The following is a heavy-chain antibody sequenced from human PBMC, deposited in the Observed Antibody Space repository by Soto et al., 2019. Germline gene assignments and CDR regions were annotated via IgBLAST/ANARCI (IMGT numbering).Heavy chain of an antibody. Sequence: EVQLLESGGDLVQPGGSRRLSCAASGFTFSIYAMSWVRQAPGKGLEWVSGITASGTSTYYADSVKGRFTISRDNSKNTVYLQMNSLSAEDTAVYYCAKGDSSSWYYFDYWGQGTLVTVSS. D-gene: IGHD6-13*01. CDR2: ITASGTST. CDR3: AKGDSSSWYYFDY. CDR1: GFTFSIYA. J-gene: IGHJ4*02. V-gene: IGHV3-23*01.